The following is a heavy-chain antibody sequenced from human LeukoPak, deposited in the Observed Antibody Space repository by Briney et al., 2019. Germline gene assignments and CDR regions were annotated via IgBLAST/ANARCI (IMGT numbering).Heavy chain of an antibody. V-gene: IGHV4-4*07. CDR2: IYTTGSS. J-gene: IGHJ4*02. D-gene: IGHD6-19*01. CDR1: GGSNSSYY. Sequence: TSETLSLTCTVSGGSNSSYYWSWIRQPAGKGLEWLGRIYTTGSSNYNPSLKSRVTMSVDTSKNQFSLKLSSVTAADTAVYYCARDNPVAGNRGIDYWGQGTLVTVSS. CDR3: ARDNPVAGNRGIDY.